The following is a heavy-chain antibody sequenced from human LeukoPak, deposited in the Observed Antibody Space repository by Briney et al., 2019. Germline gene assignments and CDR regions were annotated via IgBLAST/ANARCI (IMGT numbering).Heavy chain of an antibody. J-gene: IGHJ4*02. D-gene: IGHD2-21*01. CDR2: ISRSSGTI. CDR1: GFTLSDFY. V-gene: IGHV3-11*01. CDR3: VREAKMTNIL. Sequence: GGSLRLSCAASGFTLSDFYMPWIRHAPGKGLEWVSHISRSSGTIYYADSVQGRFTDSRDNGKKPLYLQMSYRRAEDTAVYYCVREAKMTNILWRRGTLVSVSS.